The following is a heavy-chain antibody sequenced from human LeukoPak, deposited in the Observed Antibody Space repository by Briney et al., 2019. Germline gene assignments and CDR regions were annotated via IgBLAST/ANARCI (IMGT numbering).Heavy chain of an antibody. CDR1: GGSISSSNW. Sequence: PSGTLSLTCAVSGGSISSSNWWSWVRQPPGKGLEWIGEIYHSGSTNYNPSLKSRVTITADTSKNQFSLKLTSVTAADTAVYYCARGVVQGENWFNPWGPGTLVTVSS. CDR2: IYHSGST. D-gene: IGHD3-10*01. J-gene: IGHJ5*02. V-gene: IGHV4-4*02. CDR3: ARGVVQGENWFNP.